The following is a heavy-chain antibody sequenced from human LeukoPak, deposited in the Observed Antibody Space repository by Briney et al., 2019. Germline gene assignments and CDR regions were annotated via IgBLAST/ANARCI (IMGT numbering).Heavy chain of an antibody. J-gene: IGHJ4*02. D-gene: IGHD2-2*01. Sequence: SETLSLTCTVSAYSITSGSYWGWIRPPPGKGLEWIGSNYHGGSSYYNPSLKSRVTISVDTSKNQFSLKLSSVTAADTAVYYCARNVSSCSSTSCYGTPFDNWGQGALVTVSS. CDR2: NYHGGSS. V-gene: IGHV4-38-2*02. CDR3: ARNVSSCSSTSCYGTPFDN. CDR1: AYSITSGSY.